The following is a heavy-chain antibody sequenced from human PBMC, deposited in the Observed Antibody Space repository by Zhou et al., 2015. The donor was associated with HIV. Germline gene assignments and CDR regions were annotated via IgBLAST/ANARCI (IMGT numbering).Heavy chain of an antibody. Sequence: EVQLGESGGGLVQPGRSLRLSCAASGFTFDDYGMHWVRQAPGKGLEWVSGISWNSGSIGYADSVKGRFTISRDNAKNSLHLQVNSLRDEDTAVYYCARDPPYYGSGSYPTYFDYWGQGTLVTVSS. J-gene: IGHJ4*02. CDR1: GFTFDDYG. CDR3: ARDPPYYGSGSYPTYFDY. V-gene: IGHV3-9*01. CDR2: ISWNSGSI. D-gene: IGHD3-10*01.